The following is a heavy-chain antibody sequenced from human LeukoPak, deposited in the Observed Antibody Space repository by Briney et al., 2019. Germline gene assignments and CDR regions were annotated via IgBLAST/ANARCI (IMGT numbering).Heavy chain of an antibody. CDR3: ARDYQDNWNYQDY. V-gene: IGHV3-30-3*01. CDR1: GFTFSSYA. J-gene: IGHJ4*02. D-gene: IGHD1-7*01. Sequence: GRSLRLSCAAPGFTFSSYAMHWVRQAPGKGLEWVAVISYDGSNKYYADSVKGRFTISRDNSKNTLYLQMNSLRAEDTAVYYCARDYQDNWNYQDYWGQGTLVTVSS. CDR2: ISYDGSNK.